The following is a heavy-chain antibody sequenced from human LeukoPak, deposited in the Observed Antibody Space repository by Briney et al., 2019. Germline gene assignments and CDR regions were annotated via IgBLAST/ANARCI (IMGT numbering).Heavy chain of an antibody. CDR2: INLGGST. CDR1: GGSFSDYD. V-gene: IGHV4-34*01. J-gene: IGHJ4*02. Sequence: PSETLSLTCAVYGGSFSDYDWSWIRQPPGKGLEWIGEINLGGSTNYNASLKSRVTISVDTSKNQFSLKLTSLTAADTAVYYCARGSVRFDYWGQGTLVTVSS. CDR3: ARGSVRFDY.